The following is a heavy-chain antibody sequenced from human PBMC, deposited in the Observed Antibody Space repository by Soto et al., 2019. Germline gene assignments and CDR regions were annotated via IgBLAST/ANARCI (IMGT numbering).Heavy chain of an antibody. J-gene: IGHJ4*01. D-gene: IGHD6-19*01. Sequence: PGGSLRLSCAASGFSLSDYWMHWVRQVPGKGLLWVSRISVDGRDTTYADSVKGRFTISRDNAKNTLYLQMDSLRAEDTAVYYCVRAPEQRPIDFWGNGSLVTVSS. V-gene: IGHV3-74*03. CDR3: VRAPEQRPIDF. CDR2: ISVDGRDT. CDR1: GFSLSDYW.